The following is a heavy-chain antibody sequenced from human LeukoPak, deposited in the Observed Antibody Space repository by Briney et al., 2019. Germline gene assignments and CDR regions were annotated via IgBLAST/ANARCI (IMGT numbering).Heavy chain of an antibody. V-gene: IGHV4-30-4*01. D-gene: IGHD6-13*01. Sequence: PSETLSLTCSVSGGSISRDDHYWSWIRQTPGKGLEWIGYIYYSGSTNYNPSLKSRVTISVDTSKNQFSLKLSSVTAADTAVYYCARAGSSWFLVDYWGQGTLVTVSS. CDR3: ARAGSSWFLVDY. CDR2: IYYSGST. J-gene: IGHJ4*02. CDR1: GGSISRDDHY.